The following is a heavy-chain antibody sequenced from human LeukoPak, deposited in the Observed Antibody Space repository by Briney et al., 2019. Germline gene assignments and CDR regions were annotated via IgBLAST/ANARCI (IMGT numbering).Heavy chain of an antibody. CDR1: GYSISSGYY. V-gene: IGHV4-38-2*02. CDR2: IYHSGST. J-gene: IGHJ5*02. Sequence: PSETLSLTCTVSGYSISSGYYWGWIRQPPGKGLEWIGSIYHSGSTYYNPSLKSRVTISVDTSKNQFSLKLSSVTAADTAVYYCARLLRVGYCSTSSCNWFDPWGQGTLVIVSS. CDR3: ARLLRVGYCSTSSCNWFDP. D-gene: IGHD2-2*03.